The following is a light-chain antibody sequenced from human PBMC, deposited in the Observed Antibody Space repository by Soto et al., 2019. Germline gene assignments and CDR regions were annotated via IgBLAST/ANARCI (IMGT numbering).Light chain of an antibody. CDR2: GAS. CDR1: QSLNTD. J-gene: IGKJ5*01. V-gene: IGKV3-15*01. CDR3: QQYKSWPPIT. Sequence: EILLTQSPASLSVSPGESATLSCRASQSLNTDLAWYQQKPGQAPRLLLYGASTRATGTPTRFSGSGSGTEFTLTISSLQSEDFAIYYCQQYKSWPPITFXQGTRLEIK.